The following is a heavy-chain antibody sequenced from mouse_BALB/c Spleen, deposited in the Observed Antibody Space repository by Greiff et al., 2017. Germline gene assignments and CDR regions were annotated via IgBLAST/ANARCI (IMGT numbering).Heavy chain of an antibody. J-gene: IGHJ4*01. CDR2: IYPSDSYT. Sequence: QVQLQQPGAELVRPGASVKLSCKASGYTFTSYWINWVKQRPGQGLEWIGNIYPSDSYTNYNQKFKDKATLTVDKSSSTAYMQLSSPTSEDSAVYYCTRLYRYDAMDYWGQGTSVTVSS. CDR1: GYTFTSYW. D-gene: IGHD2-14*01. V-gene: IGHV1-69*02. CDR3: TRLYRYDAMDY.